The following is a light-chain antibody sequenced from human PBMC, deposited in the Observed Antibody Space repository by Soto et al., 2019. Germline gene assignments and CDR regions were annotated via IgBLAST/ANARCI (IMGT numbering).Light chain of an antibody. CDR1: RSIGNS. CDR3: QQSYTTPLT. Sequence: DIQMTQSPSSLSASVGDRVAITCRASRSIGNSLNWYQRKPGKAPNLLIYAASSLHSGVPSRFSGSGSGTDFTLTISSLQPEDFATYYCQQSYTTPLTFGGGTKVDIK. CDR2: AAS. V-gene: IGKV1-39*01. J-gene: IGKJ4*01.